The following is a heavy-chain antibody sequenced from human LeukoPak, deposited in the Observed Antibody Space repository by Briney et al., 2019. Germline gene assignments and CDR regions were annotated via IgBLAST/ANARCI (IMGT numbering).Heavy chain of an antibody. Sequence: PGGSLRLSCVASGFTFSSYGMSWVRQAPGKGLEWVSAISGSGGTTYYADSVKGRFTISRDNSKNTLYLQMNSLRADDTAVYYCAKDAGEAYYYYMDVWGKGTTVTISS. V-gene: IGHV3-23*01. J-gene: IGHJ6*03. D-gene: IGHD2-21*01. CDR1: GFTFSSYG. CDR2: ISGSGGTT. CDR3: AKDAGEAYYYYMDV.